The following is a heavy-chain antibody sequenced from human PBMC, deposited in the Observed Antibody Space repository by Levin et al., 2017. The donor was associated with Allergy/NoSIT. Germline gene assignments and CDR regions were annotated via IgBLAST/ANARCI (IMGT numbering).Heavy chain of an antibody. CDR2: INHSGST. J-gene: IGHJ5*02. Sequence: PSETLSLTCAVYGGSFSGYYWSWIRQPPGKGLEWIGEINHSGSTNYNPSLKSRVTISVDTSKNQFSLKLSSVTAADTAVYYCARDAGYCSSTSCGWFDPWGQGTLVTVSS. V-gene: IGHV4-34*01. D-gene: IGHD2-2*01. CDR1: GGSFSGYY. CDR3: ARDAGYCSSTSCGWFDP.